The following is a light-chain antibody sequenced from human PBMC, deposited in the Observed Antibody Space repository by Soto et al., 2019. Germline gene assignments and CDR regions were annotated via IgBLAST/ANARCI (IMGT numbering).Light chain of an antibody. CDR3: SSYTSSITLYV. Sequence: QSALTQPASVSGSPGQSITISCTGTSSDVGGYNYVSWYQQHPGKAPKLMIYDVSNRPSGASNRFSGSKSGNTASLTISGLQAEDEADYYCSSYTSSITLYVFGTGTKLTVL. V-gene: IGLV2-14*01. CDR1: SSDVGGYNY. J-gene: IGLJ1*01. CDR2: DVS.